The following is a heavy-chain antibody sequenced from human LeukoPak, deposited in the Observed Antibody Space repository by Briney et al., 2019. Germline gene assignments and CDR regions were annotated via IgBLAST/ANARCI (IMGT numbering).Heavy chain of an antibody. Sequence: GASVKVSCKASGYTFTSYDINWVRQATGQGLEWMGRINPNSGATDYAQKFQGRVTMTRDTSISTAYMELSSLKSDDTAVYYCAKIGSSHDFDYWGQGTLITVSS. CDR3: AKIGSSHDFDY. CDR1: GYTFTSYD. J-gene: IGHJ4*02. CDR2: INPNSGAT. V-gene: IGHV1-2*06. D-gene: IGHD1-26*01.